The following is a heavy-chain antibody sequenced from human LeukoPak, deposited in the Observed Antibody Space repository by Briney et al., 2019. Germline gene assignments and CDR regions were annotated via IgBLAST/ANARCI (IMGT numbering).Heavy chain of an antibody. CDR3: ARDTGYSYGTRGINYYMDV. CDR2: IIPIFGTA. J-gene: IGHJ6*03. D-gene: IGHD5-18*01. V-gene: IGHV1-69*01. CDR1: GFSFSSYA. Sequence: PGGSLRLSCATSGFSFSSYAISWVRQAPGQGLEWMGGIIPIFGTANYAQKFQGRVTITADESTSTAYMELSSLRSEDTAVYYCARDTGYSYGTRGINYYMDVWGKGTTVTISS.